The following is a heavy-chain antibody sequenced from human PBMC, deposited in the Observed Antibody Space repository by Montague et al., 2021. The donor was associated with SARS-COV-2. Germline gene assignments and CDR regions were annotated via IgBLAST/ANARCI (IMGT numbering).Heavy chain of an antibody. CDR3: VREKYYFDDSGSK. Sequence: SETLSLTCSVSGASISSGSYYWSWVRQPPGKGLEWIGYVYHTGSTNYSPSLKSRVTLSIDTSKNQFSLNLTSVTAADTAVYYRVREKYYFDDSGSKWGQGTLVTV. J-gene: IGHJ4*02. CDR1: GASISSGSYY. V-gene: IGHV4-61*01. CDR2: VYHTGST. D-gene: IGHD3-22*01.